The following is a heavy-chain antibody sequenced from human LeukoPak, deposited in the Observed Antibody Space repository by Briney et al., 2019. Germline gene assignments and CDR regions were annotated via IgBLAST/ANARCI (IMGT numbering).Heavy chain of an antibody. CDR3: ARTVTTRAFDI. CDR2: IYYSGST. Sequence: SETLSLTCTVSGGSICSYYWSWIRQPPGKGLEWIGYIYYSGSTNYNPSLKSRVTISVDTSKNQFSLKLSSVTAADTAVYYCARTVTTRAFDIWGQGTMVTVSS. D-gene: IGHD4-17*01. CDR1: GGSICSYY. J-gene: IGHJ3*02. V-gene: IGHV4-59*01.